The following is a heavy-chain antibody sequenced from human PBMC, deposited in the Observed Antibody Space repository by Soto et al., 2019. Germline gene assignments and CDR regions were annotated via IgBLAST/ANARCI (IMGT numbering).Heavy chain of an antibody. CDR1: GGTFSSYT. J-gene: IGHJ4*02. CDR3: AAGEYYYGSGSYPFDY. V-gene: IGHV1-69*02. D-gene: IGHD3-10*01. CDR2: IIPILGIA. Sequence: QVQLVQSGAEVQKPGSSVKVSCKASGGTFSSYTISWVRQAPGQGLEWMGRIIPILGIANYAQKFQGRVTITADKSTSTAYMELSSLRSEDTAVYYCAAGEYYYGSGSYPFDYWGQGTLVTVSS.